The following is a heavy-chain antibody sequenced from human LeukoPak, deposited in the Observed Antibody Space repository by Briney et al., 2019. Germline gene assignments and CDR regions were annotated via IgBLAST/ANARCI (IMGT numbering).Heavy chain of an antibody. CDR2: IYHSGST. CDR1: GGSISSGGYS. D-gene: IGHD1-26*01. V-gene: IGHV4-30-2*01. Sequence: SETLSLTCAVSGGSISSGGYSWSWIRQPPGKGLEWIGYIYHSGSTYYNPSLKSRVTISVDRSKNQFSLKLSSVTAADTAVYYCARGWYSGSYSYYYYYGMDVWGQGTTVTVSS. CDR3: ARGWYSGSYSYYYYYGMDV. J-gene: IGHJ6*02.